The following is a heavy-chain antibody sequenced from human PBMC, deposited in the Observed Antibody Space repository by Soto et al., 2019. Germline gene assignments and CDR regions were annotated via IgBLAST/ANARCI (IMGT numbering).Heavy chain of an antibody. J-gene: IGHJ3*02. CDR1: GFTFSSYS. CDR2: ISSSSYI. V-gene: IGHV3-21*01. D-gene: IGHD6-6*01. CDR3: ARDAPSYAFDI. Sequence: PGGSLRLSCAASGFTFSSYSMNWVRQAPGKGLEWVSSISSSSYIYYADSVKGRFTISRDNAKNSLYLQMNSLRAEDTAVYYCARDAPSYAFDIWGQGTMVTVSS.